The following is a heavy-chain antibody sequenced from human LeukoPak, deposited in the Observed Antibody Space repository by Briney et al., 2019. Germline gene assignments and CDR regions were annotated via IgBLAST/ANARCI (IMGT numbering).Heavy chain of an antibody. CDR1: GFTFSSYA. V-gene: IGHV3-30-3*01. Sequence: GGSLRLSCAASGFTFSSYAMHWVRQAPGKGLEWVAVISYDGSNKYYADSVKGRFTISRDNSKNTLYLQMNSLRAEDTAVYYCARAQWDYGDSYVGDAFDIWGQGTTVTVSS. J-gene: IGHJ3*02. CDR3: ARAQWDYGDSYVGDAFDI. CDR2: ISYDGSNK. D-gene: IGHD4-17*01.